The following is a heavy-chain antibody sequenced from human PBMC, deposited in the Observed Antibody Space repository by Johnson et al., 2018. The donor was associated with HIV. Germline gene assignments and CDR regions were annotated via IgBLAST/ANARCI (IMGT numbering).Heavy chain of an antibody. CDR3: ARGLGDSRVVDAYDI. J-gene: IGHJ3*02. Sequence: QVQLVESGGGVVQPGGSLRLSCAASGFTFSSYGMHWVRQAPGKGLEWVAFIRYDGSNKYYADSVKGRFTISRDNSKNTLYLQMNSLRAEDTAVYYCARGLGDSRVVDAYDIWGQGTMVTVSS. CDR1: GFTFSSYG. D-gene: IGHD4-17*01. V-gene: IGHV3-30*02. CDR2: IRYDGSNK.